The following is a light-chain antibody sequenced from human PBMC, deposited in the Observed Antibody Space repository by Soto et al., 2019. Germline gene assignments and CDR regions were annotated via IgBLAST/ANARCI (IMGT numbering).Light chain of an antibody. CDR2: DAS. Sequence: QSALTQPRSVSASPGQSVTISCTGTSSNVGGYNYVSWYQQNPGKAPKLIIYDASKRPSGVPDRFSGSKSGTAASLTISGLQAEDEADYYCCSYAANYNLVFGGGTKLTVL. J-gene: IGLJ2*01. CDR1: SSNVGGYNY. CDR3: CSYAANYNLV. V-gene: IGLV2-11*01.